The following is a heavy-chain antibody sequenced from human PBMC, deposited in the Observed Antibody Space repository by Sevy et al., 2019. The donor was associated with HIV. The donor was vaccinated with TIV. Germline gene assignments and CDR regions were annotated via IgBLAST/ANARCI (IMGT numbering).Heavy chain of an antibody. Sequence: GGSLRLSCAASGFTFSSYAMHWVRQAPGKGLEWVAVISYDGSNKYYADSVKGRFTISRDNSKYTLYLQMNSLRAEDRAVYYCASSEHDCGDYGYLFVDYWGQGTLVTVSS. CDR2: ISYDGSNK. J-gene: IGHJ4*02. CDR1: GFTFSSYA. CDR3: ASSEHDCGDYGYLFVDY. D-gene: IGHD4-17*01. V-gene: IGHV3-30-3*01.